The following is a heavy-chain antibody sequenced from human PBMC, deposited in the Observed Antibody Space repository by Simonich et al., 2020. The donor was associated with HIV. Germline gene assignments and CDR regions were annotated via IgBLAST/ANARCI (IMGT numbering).Heavy chain of an antibody. J-gene: IGHJ3*02. CDR2: FDPEDGET. CDR3: ATHGPGSYSSALDI. D-gene: IGHD1-26*01. V-gene: IGHV1-24*01. Sequence: QVQLVQSGAEVKKPGASVKVSCKVSGYTLTDLSLHWVRQAPGKGLELMVNFDPEDGETIYSQEFQGRVTMTEDTSTDTAYMELSRLRSDDTAFYYCATHGPGSYSSALDIWGQGTMVTVSS. CDR1: GYTLTDLS.